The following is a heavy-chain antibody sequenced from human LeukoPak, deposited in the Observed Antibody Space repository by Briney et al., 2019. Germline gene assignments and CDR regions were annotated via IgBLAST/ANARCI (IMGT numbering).Heavy chain of an antibody. Sequence: PGGSLRLSCAASGFTFDDYGMSWVRQAPGKGLEWVSGINWNGGSTGYADSVKGRFTISRDNAKNSLYLQMNSLRAEDTALYYCAVTTVTTFFVPSDYWGQGTLLTVSS. V-gene: IGHV3-20*04. D-gene: IGHD4-17*01. J-gene: IGHJ4*02. CDR2: INWNGGST. CDR1: GFTFDDYG. CDR3: AVTTVTTFFVPSDY.